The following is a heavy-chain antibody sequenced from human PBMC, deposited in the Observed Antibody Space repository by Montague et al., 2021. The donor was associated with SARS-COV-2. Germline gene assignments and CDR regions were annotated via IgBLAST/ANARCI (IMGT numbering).Heavy chain of an antibody. V-gene: IGHV4-31*03. J-gene: IGHJ2*01. CDR1: GGSISSGGYY. D-gene: IGHD3-22*01. CDR3: ARSPEPMIILIITSLNWYFDL. Sequence: TLSLTCTVSGGSISSGGYYWSWIRQPPGKVLEWIGYIYYSGSTYYTPSLKSRVITSVDTSKNQFSLKMSSVTAADTAVYYCARSPEPMIILIITSLNWYFDLWGRGTLVTVSS. CDR2: IYYSGST.